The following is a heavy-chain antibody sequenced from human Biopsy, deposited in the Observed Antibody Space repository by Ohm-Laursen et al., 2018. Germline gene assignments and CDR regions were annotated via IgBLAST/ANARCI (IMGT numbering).Heavy chain of an antibody. CDR2: LSGSGGTT. CDR3: AKTFHGSSFLYDY. D-gene: IGHD2-15*01. J-gene: IGHJ4*02. CDR1: GFTFSSYG. Sequence: GSLRLSCTASGFTFSSYGMSWVRQAPGKGLEWVSVLSGSGGTTYYADSVKGRFTISRDNSKNTLYLQMNSLTAEDTAVHYCAKTFHGSSFLYDYWGQGTLVTVSS. V-gene: IGHV3-23*01.